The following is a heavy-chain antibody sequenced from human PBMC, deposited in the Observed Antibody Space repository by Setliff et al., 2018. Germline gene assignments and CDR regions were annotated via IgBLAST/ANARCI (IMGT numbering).Heavy chain of an antibody. CDR3: ASVVEDYYDSSGYSLPSYYFDY. CDR1: GASISSSNW. J-gene: IGHJ4*02. D-gene: IGHD3-22*01. CDR2: IFLSGST. Sequence: SETLSLTCAVSGASISSSNWWSWVRQPPGKGLEWIGEIFLSGSTNYNPSLKSRVTISVDTSKNQFSLKLSSVTAADTAVYYCASVVEDYYDSSGYSLPSYYFDYWGQGTLVTVSS. V-gene: IGHV4-4*02.